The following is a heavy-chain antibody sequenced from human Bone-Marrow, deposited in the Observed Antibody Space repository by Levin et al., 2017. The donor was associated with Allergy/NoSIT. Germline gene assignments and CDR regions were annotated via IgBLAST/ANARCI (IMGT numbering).Heavy chain of an antibody. CDR2: IYSGGAT. CDR1: GFTVSSNL. V-gene: IGHV3-53*01. D-gene: IGHD7-27*01. Sequence: PGGSLRLSCTASGFTVSSNLVSWLRKAPGKGLEWISLIYSGGATSYAASVKGRFTLSRDQSKNTLYLQMNNLRVEDTAVYYCAIHNWGRLSWGPGTPVTVSS. CDR3: AIHNWGRLS. J-gene: IGHJ5*02.